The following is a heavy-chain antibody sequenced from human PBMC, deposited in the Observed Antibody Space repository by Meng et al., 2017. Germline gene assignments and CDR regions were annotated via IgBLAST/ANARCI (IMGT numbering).Heavy chain of an antibody. J-gene: IGHJ5*02. CDR3: ARADRRVGSYGPNWFDP. V-gene: IGHV4-31*01. Sequence: QVQLQESGPGRVMPSQTLSLTFTVSGGSISSGGYYWSWIRQHPGKGLEWIGYIYYSGSTYYNPSLKSLVTISVDTSKNQFSLKLSSVTAADTAVYYCARADRRVGSYGPNWFDPWGQGTLVTVSS. CDR2: IYYSGST. CDR1: GGSISSGGYY. D-gene: IGHD5-18*01.